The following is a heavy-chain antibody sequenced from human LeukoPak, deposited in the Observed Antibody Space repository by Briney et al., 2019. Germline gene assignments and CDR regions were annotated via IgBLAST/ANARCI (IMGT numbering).Heavy chain of an antibody. CDR2: INHSGST. CDR1: GGSFSGYY. CDR3: ARDDPYSRADAFDI. Sequence: SETLSLTCAVYGGSFSGYYWSWIRQPPGKGLEWIGEINHSGSTNYNPSLKSRVTISVDTSKNQFSLKLSSVTAADTAVYYCARDDPYSRADAFDIWGQGTMVTVSS. V-gene: IGHV4-34*01. D-gene: IGHD6-13*01. J-gene: IGHJ3*02.